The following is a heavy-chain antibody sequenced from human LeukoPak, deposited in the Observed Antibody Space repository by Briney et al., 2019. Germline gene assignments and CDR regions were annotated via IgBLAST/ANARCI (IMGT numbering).Heavy chain of an antibody. Sequence: GESLKISCKGSGYSFTNYWIVWVRQMPGKGREWMGIIYPGDSDTRYSPSFQGQVTISADKSISTAYLQWSSLKASDTAMYYCARHPVPAANHFDYWGQGTLVTVSS. V-gene: IGHV5-51*01. J-gene: IGHJ4*02. D-gene: IGHD2-2*01. CDR3: ARHPVPAANHFDY. CDR1: GYSFTNYW. CDR2: IYPGDSDT.